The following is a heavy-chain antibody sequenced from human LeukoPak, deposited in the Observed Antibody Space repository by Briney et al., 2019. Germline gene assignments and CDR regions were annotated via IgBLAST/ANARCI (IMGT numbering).Heavy chain of an antibody. CDR1: GGSIISADHY. CDR2: IFYSGST. J-gene: IGHJ4*02. Sequence: NPSEPLSLTCTVSGGSIISADHYWSWIRQPPGKGLEWIGYIFYSGSTYYNPSLKSRLTISVDTSKNQFSLKLSSVTAADTAVYYCARGYYDVLTNYPKNFDQWGQGTLVTVSS. D-gene: IGHD3-9*01. V-gene: IGHV4-30-4*01. CDR3: ARGYYDVLTNYPKNFDQ.